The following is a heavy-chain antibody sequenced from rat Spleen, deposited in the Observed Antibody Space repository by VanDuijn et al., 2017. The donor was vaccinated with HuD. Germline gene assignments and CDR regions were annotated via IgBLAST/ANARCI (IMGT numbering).Heavy chain of an antibody. CDR3: TPYEGGSAY. CDR2: ITDTGDTT. CDR1: GFTFNNYW. J-gene: IGHJ3*01. D-gene: IGHD1-12*01. Sequence: EMQLVESGGGLVQPGRSLKLSCVASGFTFNNYWMTWIRQAPGKGLEWVASITDTGDTTYYPDSVKGRFTISRDNAKSTLYLQMNSLRSEDTATYYCTPYEGGSAYWGQGTLVTVSS. V-gene: IGHV5-31*01.